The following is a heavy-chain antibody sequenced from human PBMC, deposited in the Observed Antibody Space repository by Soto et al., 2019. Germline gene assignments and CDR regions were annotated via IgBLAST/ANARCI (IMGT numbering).Heavy chain of an antibody. V-gene: IGHV1-2*04. CDR2: INPNSGGT. CDR3: ARGITSGSFPPFDL. CDR1: GYTFTGYY. Sequence: ASVKVSCKASGYTFTGYYMHWVRQAPGQGLEWMGWINPNSGGTNYAQKFQGWVTMTRDTSISTAYMELSRLRSDDTAVYYCARGITSGSFPPFDLWDQGTLVTVSS. D-gene: IGHD1-26*01. J-gene: IGHJ4*02.